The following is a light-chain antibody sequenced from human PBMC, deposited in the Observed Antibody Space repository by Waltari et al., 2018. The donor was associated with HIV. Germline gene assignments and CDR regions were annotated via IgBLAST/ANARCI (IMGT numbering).Light chain of an antibody. CDR3: QKLNSYLRICT. CDR1: QGIRSY. Sequence: DIQLTQSPSFLSASVGDRVTITCRASQGIRSYLAWYQQKPVKAAKLLIYAASTLQSGVPSRFSGSGSGTEFTLTISSLQPEDFATYYCQKLNSYLRICTFGGGTKVEIK. J-gene: IGKJ4*01. CDR2: AAS. V-gene: IGKV1-9*01.